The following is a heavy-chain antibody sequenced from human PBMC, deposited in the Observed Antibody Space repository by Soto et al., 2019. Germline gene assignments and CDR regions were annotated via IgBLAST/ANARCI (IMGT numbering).Heavy chain of an antibody. CDR1: GYTFTNYY. CDR3: AKERASGYDSVNWFDP. J-gene: IGHJ5*02. V-gene: IGHV3-23*01. Sequence: SCKASGYTFTNYYLHWVRQAPGKGLEWVSAISGSGGSTYYADSVKGRFTISRDNSKNTLYLQMNSLRAEDTAVYYCAKERASGYDSVNWFDPWGQGTLVTVSS. CDR2: ISGSGGST. D-gene: IGHD5-12*01.